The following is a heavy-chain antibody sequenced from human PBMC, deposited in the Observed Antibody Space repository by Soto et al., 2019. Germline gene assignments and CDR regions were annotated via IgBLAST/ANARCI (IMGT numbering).Heavy chain of an antibody. V-gene: IGHV4-59*08. J-gene: IGHJ4*02. CDR1: GGSISSYY. CDR3: ARHRYDSSFLTFPFDY. Sequence: SETLSLTCTVSGGSISSYYWSWIRQPPGKGLEWIGYISYSGSTNYNPSLKSRVTISVDTSKNQFSLKLSSVTAADTALYYCARHRYDSSFLTFPFDYWGQGTLVTVSS. CDR2: ISYSGST. D-gene: IGHD3-22*01.